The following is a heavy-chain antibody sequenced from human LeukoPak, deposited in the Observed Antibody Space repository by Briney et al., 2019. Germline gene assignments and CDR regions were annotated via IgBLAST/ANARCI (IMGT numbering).Heavy chain of an antibody. CDR1: GFTFSSYG. CDR2: IWYDGSNK. CDR3: ARAYGDYCDY. Sequence: PGRSLRLSCAGSGFTFSSYGMHWVRQAPGKGLGWVAVIWYDGSNKYYAGSVKGRFTMSRDNSKNTLYLQMNSLRAEGTAVYYCARAYGDYCDYWGQGTLVTVSS. D-gene: IGHD4-17*01. J-gene: IGHJ4*02. V-gene: IGHV3-33*01.